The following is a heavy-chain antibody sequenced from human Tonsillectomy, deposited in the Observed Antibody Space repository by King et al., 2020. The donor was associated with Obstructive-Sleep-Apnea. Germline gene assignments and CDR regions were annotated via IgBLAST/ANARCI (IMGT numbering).Heavy chain of an antibody. CDR3: AGDAGDLGDDAYFQH. Sequence: VQLVESGGGVVQPGGSLRLSCVASGFNFSTYAMHWVRQAPGKGLEWVAILWSDGNNEHYADSVQGRFTISRDNSKNTLYLQMNSLRAEDTAVYYCAGDAGDLGDDAYFQHWGQGTLVTVSS. V-gene: IGHV3-33*01. CDR1: GFNFSTYA. J-gene: IGHJ1*01. D-gene: IGHD4-17*01. CDR2: LWSDGNNE.